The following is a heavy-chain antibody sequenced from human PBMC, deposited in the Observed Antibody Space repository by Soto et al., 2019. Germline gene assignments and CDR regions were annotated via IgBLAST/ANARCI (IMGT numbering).Heavy chain of an antibody. CDR2: IWSAGLI. V-gene: IGHV3-53*02. Sequence: DVQLVETGGELIQPAGSLRLSCAASGFTVSSKYMSWVRQAPGKGLEWISVIWSAGLIYYADSVRGRFTISRDISKNILYLEMTSLRADDTAVYYCAREAPMDVWGQGTTVTVSS. CDR1: GFTVSSKY. CDR3: AREAPMDV. J-gene: IGHJ6*02.